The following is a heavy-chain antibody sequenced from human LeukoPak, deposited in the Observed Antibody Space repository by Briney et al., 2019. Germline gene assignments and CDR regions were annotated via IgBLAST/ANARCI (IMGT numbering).Heavy chain of an antibody. CDR1: GGSISSGGYY. Sequence: SQTLSLTCTVSGGSISSGGYYWSWIRQHPGKGLEWIGYIYYSGSTYYNPSLKSRVTISVDTSKNHFSLQLSSVSAADTAVYYCARGGFGDYYFDYWGQGTLVTVSS. V-gene: IGHV4-31*03. J-gene: IGHJ4*02. CDR2: IYYSGST. CDR3: ARGGFGDYYFDY. D-gene: IGHD3-10*01.